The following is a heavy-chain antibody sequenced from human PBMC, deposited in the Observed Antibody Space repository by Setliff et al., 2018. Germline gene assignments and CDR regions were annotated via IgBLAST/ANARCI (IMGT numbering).Heavy chain of an antibody. Sequence: GGSLRLSCAASGFTFSSYAMSWVRQAPGEGLEWVSAISGSGGYTYYADSVKGRFTISRDKAHHSLFLQMNSLRAEDTAVYYCARLALTGYDSSGYYYALDYYYYMDVWGKGTTVTVSS. D-gene: IGHD3-22*01. J-gene: IGHJ6*03. V-gene: IGHV3-23*01. CDR1: GFTFSSYA. CDR3: ARLALTGYDSSGYYYALDYYYYMDV. CDR2: ISGSGGYT.